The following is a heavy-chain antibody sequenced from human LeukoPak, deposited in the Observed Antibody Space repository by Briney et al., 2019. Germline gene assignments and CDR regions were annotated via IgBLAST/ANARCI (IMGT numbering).Heavy chain of an antibody. D-gene: IGHD3-22*01. V-gene: IGHV3-20*04. Sequence: GGSLKLSCAASGFTFDDYGMSWVRQAPGKGLEWVSGINWNGGSTGYADSVKGRFTISRDNAKNSLYLQMNSLRAEDTALYYCARNFGGGDSSGPYSWGQGTLVTVSS. CDR3: ARNFGGGDSSGPYS. J-gene: IGHJ4*02. CDR1: GFTFDDYG. CDR2: INWNGGST.